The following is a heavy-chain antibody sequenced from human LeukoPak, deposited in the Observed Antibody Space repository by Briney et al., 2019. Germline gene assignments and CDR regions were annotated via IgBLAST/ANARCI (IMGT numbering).Heavy chain of an antibody. CDR2: INPNSGDS. J-gene: IGHJ4*02. CDR3: ARGRGTSSFDY. V-gene: IGHV1-2*02. CDR1: EYTFTTYY. D-gene: IGHD6-6*01. Sequence: ASVTGSCKASEYTFTTYYFHWVRQAPGQGLEWMGWINPNSGDSKCTEKFQDRVTMTRDTSISTVYMELSRLRYDDTDVYYCARGRGTSSFDYWGQGTLVTVSS.